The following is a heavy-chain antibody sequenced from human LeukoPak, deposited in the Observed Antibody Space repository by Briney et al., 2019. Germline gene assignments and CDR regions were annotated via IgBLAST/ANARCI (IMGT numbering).Heavy chain of an antibody. D-gene: IGHD3-22*01. V-gene: IGHV3-66*01. Sequence: GGSLRLSCAVSGFTVSNNYMSWVRQAPGKGLEWVSVIYSGGSTKYADSVKGRFHISRDNSKNTLYLQMNSLRAEDTAVYYCARDIGASSGFDYRGQGTLVTVSS. J-gene: IGHJ4*02. CDR1: GFTVSNNY. CDR2: IYSGGST. CDR3: ARDIGASSGFDY.